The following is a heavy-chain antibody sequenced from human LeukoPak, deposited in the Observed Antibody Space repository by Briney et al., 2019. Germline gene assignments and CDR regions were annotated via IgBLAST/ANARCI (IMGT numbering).Heavy chain of an antibody. CDR1: GGTFSSYA. Sequence: SVKVSCKASGGTFSSYAISWVRQAPGQGLEWMGGIIPIFGTANYAQKFQGRVTITAAKSTSTAYMELSSLRSEDTAVYYCARGKYSYAYFGAYYFDYWGQGTLVTVSS. D-gene: IGHD5-18*01. J-gene: IGHJ4*02. CDR3: ARGKYSYAYFGAYYFDY. V-gene: IGHV1-69*06. CDR2: IIPIFGTA.